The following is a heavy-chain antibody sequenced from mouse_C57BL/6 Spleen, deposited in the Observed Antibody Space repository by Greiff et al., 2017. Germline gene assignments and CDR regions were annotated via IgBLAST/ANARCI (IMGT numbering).Heavy chain of an antibody. D-gene: IGHD1-1*01. V-gene: IGHV1-80*01. Sequence: QVQLQQSGAELVKPGASVKISCKASGYAFSSYWMNWVKQRPGKGLEWIGQIYPGDGDTNYNGKFKGKATLTADKSSSTAYMQLSSLTSEDSAVYFCARGVFITTVEGFAYWGQGTLVTVSA. CDR2: IYPGDGDT. CDR3: ARGVFITTVEGFAY. CDR1: GYAFSSYW. J-gene: IGHJ3*01.